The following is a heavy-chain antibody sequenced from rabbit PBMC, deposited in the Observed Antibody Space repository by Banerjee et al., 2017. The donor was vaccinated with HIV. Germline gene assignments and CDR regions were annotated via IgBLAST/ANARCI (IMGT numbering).Heavy chain of an antibody. D-gene: IGHD2-1*01. J-gene: IGHJ4*01. CDR2: IDPLFGRT. CDR3: VRDRADLGGDYGPYYFDF. Sequence: QSLEESGGDLVKPGASLTLTCTASGFSFSSSDYMCWVRQAPGKGLEWIGYIDPLFGRTYYASWVNGRFSISRENTQNTVYLKLNSLTAADTATYFCVRDRADLGGDYGPYYFDFWGQGTLVTVS. CDR1: GFSFSSSDY. V-gene: IGHV1S40*01.